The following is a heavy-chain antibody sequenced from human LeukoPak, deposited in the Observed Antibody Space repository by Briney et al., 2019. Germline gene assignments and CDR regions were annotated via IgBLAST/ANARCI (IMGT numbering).Heavy chain of an antibody. D-gene: IGHD3-22*01. CDR1: GYTFTGYY. CDR3: ARDRYYYDSSGPGADFDY. CDR2: INPNSGGT. J-gene: IGHJ4*02. Sequence: GASVKVSCKASGYTFTGYYLHWVRQAPGQGLEWMGWINPNSGGTDYPQKFQGRVTMTWDTSISTAYMELTRLRSDDTAVYYCARDRYYYDSSGPGADFDYWGQGTLVTVSS. V-gene: IGHV1-2*02.